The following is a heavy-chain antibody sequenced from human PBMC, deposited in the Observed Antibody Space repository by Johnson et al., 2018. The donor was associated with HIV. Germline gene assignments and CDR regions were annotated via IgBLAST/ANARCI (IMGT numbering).Heavy chain of an antibody. CDR3: ARPHIVVVTAGYAFDI. V-gene: IGHV3-30-3*01. D-gene: IGHD2-21*02. J-gene: IGHJ3*02. CDR1: GFTFSNYW. Sequence: QVQLVESGGGLVQPGGSLRLSCAASGFTFSNYWMSWVRQAPGKGLEWVAIISYDGNNKYYADSVKGRFTISRDNSKNTLYLQMNSLRAEDTAVYYCARPHIVVVTAGYAFDIWGQGTMVIVSS. CDR2: ISYDGNNK.